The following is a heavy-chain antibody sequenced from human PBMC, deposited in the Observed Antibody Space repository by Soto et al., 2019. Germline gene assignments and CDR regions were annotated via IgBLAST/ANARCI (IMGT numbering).Heavy chain of an antibody. V-gene: IGHV1-18*04. CDR2: ISAYNGNT. CDR1: GYTFTSYG. J-gene: IGHJ6*02. Sequence: QVQLVQSGAEVKKPGASVKVSCQASGYTFTSYGITWVRQAHGQGLEWMGWISAYNGNTNYAQKLQGRVTMTTDTSTSTAYMELRSLRADDTAVYYCAIGVVTNYYYYGMDVWGQGTTVTVSS. CDR3: AIGVVTNYYYYGMDV. D-gene: IGHD3-3*01.